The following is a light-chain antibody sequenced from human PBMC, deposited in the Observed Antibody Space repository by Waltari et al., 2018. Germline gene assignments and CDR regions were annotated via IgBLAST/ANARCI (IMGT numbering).Light chain of an antibody. Sequence: QSALTQPPSSPASPGQSVTISCTGTRFVLGGHNHVSWYQQHPGKAPKLMIYEVSKRPSGVPDRFSGSKSGNTASLTVSGLQAEDEADYYCSSYAGSNNLRVFGGGTKLTVL. J-gene: IGLJ2*01. CDR3: SSYAGSNNLRV. V-gene: IGLV2-8*01. CDR2: EVS. CDR1: RFVLGGHNH.